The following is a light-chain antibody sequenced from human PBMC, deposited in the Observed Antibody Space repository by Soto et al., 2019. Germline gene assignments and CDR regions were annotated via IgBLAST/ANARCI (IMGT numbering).Light chain of an antibody. CDR2: GVS. CDR3: SSFTTGTTRCG. Sequence: QSALTQPASVSGSPGQSITISCTGTSSDVGSHDYVSWYQQYPGKAPKLVIFGVSNRPSSVSSRFSGSKSGNTASLTISGRQVEDEADYYCSSFTTGTTRCGFGGGTKVTVL. CDR1: SSDVGSHDY. J-gene: IGLJ2*01. V-gene: IGLV2-14*01.